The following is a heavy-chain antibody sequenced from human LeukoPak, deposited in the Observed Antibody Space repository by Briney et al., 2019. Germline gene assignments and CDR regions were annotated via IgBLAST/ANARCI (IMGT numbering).Heavy chain of an antibody. D-gene: IGHD6-13*01. CDR2: IYHSGST. CDR3: ARHLAAAGPDNYYFDY. J-gene: IGHJ4*02. V-gene: IGHV4-30-2*01. CDR1: GGSISSGGYS. Sequence: PSETLSLTCAVSGGSISSGGYSWSWIRQPPGKGLEWIGYIYHSGSTYYNPSLKSRVTISVDTSKNQFSLKLSSVTAADTAVYYCARHLAAAGPDNYYFDYRGQGTLVTVSS.